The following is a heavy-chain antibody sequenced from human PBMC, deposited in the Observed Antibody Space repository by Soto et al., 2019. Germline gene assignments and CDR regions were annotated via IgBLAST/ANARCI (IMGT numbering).Heavy chain of an antibody. D-gene: IGHD3-3*01. CDR2: INPSGGST. J-gene: IGHJ5*02. CDR3: ASALRFVRSGFDP. Sequence: GASVKVSCKASGYTFTSYYMHWVRQAPGQGLEWMGIINPSGGSTSYAQKFKGRVTMTRDTSTSTVYMELSSLRSEDTAVYYCASALRFVRSGFDPWGQGTLVTVSS. CDR1: GYTFTSYY. V-gene: IGHV1-46*01.